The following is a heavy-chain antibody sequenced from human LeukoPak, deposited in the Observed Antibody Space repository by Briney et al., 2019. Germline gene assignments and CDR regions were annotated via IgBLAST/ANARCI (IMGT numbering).Heavy chain of an antibody. CDR2: INPNSGGT. Sequence: ASVKVSCKASGYTFTGYYMHWVRQAPGQGLEWMGWINPNSGGTNYAQKFQGRVTMTRDTSISTAYMELSRLRSDDTAVYYCATERTVAGTWDYWGQGTLVTVSS. V-gene: IGHV1-2*02. D-gene: IGHD6-19*01. CDR1: GYTFTGYY. J-gene: IGHJ4*02. CDR3: ATERTVAGTWDY.